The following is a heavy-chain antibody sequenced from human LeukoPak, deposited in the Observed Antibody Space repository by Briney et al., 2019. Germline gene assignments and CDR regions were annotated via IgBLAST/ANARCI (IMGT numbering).Heavy chain of an antibody. CDR1: GGSISSYY. D-gene: IGHD3-10*01. Sequence: PSETLSLTCTVSGGSISSYYWSWIRQPPGKGLEWIGYIHYSGSTNHNPSLKSRVTISVDTSKNQFSLKLSSVTAADTAVYYCARASYGSGKCYFDYWGQGTLVTVSS. CDR3: ARASYGSGKCYFDY. CDR2: IHYSGST. J-gene: IGHJ4*02. V-gene: IGHV4-59*01.